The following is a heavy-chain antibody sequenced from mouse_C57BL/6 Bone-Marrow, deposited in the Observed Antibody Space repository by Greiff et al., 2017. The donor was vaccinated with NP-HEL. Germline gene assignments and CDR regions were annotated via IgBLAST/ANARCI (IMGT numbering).Heavy chain of an antibody. D-gene: IGHD2-1*01. CDR1: GFNIKDDY. Sequence: VQLQQSGAELVRPGASVKLSCTASGFNIKDDYMHWVKQRPEQGLEWIGWIDPENGDTEYASKFQGKATITADTSSNTAYLQLSSLTSEDTAGYYCTAIYYGNYEGVCWYFDVWGTGTTVTVSS. V-gene: IGHV14-4*01. CDR2: IDPENGDT. J-gene: IGHJ1*03. CDR3: TAIYYGNYEGVCWYFDV.